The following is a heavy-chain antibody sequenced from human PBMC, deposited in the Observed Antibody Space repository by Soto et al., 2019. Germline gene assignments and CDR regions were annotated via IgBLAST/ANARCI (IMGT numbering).Heavy chain of an antibody. CDR3: AAGSGSSSWYSNWFDP. CDR2: ISSSGSTI. V-gene: IGHV3-11*01. D-gene: IGHD6-13*01. Sequence: GGSLRLSCAASGFTFSDYYMSWIRQAPGKGLEWVSYISSSGSTIYYADSVKGRFTISRDNAKNSLYLQMNSLRAEDTAVYYCAAGSGSSSWYSNWFDPWGQGTLVTVSS. CDR1: GFTFSDYY. J-gene: IGHJ5*02.